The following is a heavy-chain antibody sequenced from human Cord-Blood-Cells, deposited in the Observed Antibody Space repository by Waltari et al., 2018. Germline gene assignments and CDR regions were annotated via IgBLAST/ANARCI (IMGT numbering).Heavy chain of an antibody. V-gene: IGHV4-39*01. CDR2: IYYSGST. CDR1: GGSISSSRYY. Sequence: QLQLQESGPGLVKPSETLSLTCTVSGGSISSSRYYWGWIRQPPGKGLEWIGSIYYSGSTYYNPSLKSRVTISVDTSKNQFSLKLSSVTAADTAVYYCARNYCSSTSCDAFDIWGQGTMVTVSS. CDR3: ARNYCSSTSCDAFDI. D-gene: IGHD2-2*01. J-gene: IGHJ3*02.